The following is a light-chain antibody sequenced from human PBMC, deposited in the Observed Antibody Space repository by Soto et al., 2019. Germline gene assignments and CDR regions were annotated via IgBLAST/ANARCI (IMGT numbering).Light chain of an antibody. CDR3: QSYDSSLSGYV. CDR1: GSNIGTNT. CDR2: GNS. Sequence: QPVLTQPPSASGTPGQRVSISCSGSGSNIGTNTVNWYQQLPGTAPKLLIYGNSNRPSGVPDRFSGSKSGTSASLAITGLQAEDEADYYCQSYDSSLSGYVFGTGTKLTVL. J-gene: IGLJ1*01. V-gene: IGLV1-40*01.